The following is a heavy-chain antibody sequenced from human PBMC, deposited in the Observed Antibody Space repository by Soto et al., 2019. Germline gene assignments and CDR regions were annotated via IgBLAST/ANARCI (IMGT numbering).Heavy chain of an antibody. CDR3: ARSNKDCSGGSCYVDAFDI. CDR1: GGTFSSYA. D-gene: IGHD2-15*01. Sequence: QVQLVQSGAEVKKPGSSVKVSCKASGGTFSSYAISWVRQAPGQGLEWMGGIIPIFGTANYAQKFQGRVTITADESTSTAYRELSSLRSEDTAVYYCARSNKDCSGGSCYVDAFDIWGQGTMVTVSS. CDR2: IIPIFGTA. V-gene: IGHV1-69*12. J-gene: IGHJ3*02.